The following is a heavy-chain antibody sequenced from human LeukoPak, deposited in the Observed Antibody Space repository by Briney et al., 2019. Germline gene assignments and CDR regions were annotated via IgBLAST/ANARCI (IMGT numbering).Heavy chain of an antibody. CDR1: GFTFSRYW. J-gene: IGHJ5*01. V-gene: IGHV3-7*01. Sequence: GGSLRLSCAASGFTFSRYWMSWVRQAPGKGLEWVANIKQDGGEIYYVDSVKGRFTISRDNAKNTVYLHMNSLRAEDTAFYYCARDKVVGPTKFDSWGQGTLVTVSS. D-gene: IGHD1-26*01. CDR2: IKQDGGEI. CDR3: ARDKVVGPTKFDS.